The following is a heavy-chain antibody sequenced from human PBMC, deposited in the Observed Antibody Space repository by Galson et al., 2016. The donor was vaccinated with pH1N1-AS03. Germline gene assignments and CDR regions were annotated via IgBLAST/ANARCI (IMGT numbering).Heavy chain of an antibody. J-gene: IGHJ4*02. D-gene: IGHD1-1*01. CDR3: AKNNWNDNTPFDY. V-gene: IGHV3-23*01. CDR1: EFAFSSYA. Sequence: SLRLSCAASEFAFSSYAMSWVRQAPGKGLEWVSAITSGGSTYYADSVKVRFTISRDNSKNTLYLQMDSLRAEDTAVYYCAKNNWNDNTPFDYWGQGTLVTVSS. CDR2: ITSGGST.